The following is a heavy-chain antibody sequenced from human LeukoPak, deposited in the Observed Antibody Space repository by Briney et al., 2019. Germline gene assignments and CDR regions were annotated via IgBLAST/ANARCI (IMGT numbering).Heavy chain of an antibody. Sequence: ASVKVSCKASGYTFTGYYMHWVRQAPGQGLEWMGWINPNSGGTNYAQKFQGRVTMTRDTSISTAYMELSRLRSDDTAAYYCARALFEQWLARPETDYWGQGTLVTVSS. CDR1: GYTFTGYY. V-gene: IGHV1-2*02. CDR2: INPNSGGT. CDR3: ARALFEQWLARPETDY. J-gene: IGHJ4*02. D-gene: IGHD6-19*01.